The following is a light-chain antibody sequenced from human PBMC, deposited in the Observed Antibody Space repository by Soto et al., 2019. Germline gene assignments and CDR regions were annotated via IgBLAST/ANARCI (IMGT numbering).Light chain of an antibody. Sequence: QSALTQPASVSGSPGQSITISCSGTSSDVGTYNLASWYQQYPGKAPRLMIYGVTKRPSGVSNRFSGSKSGNTASLTISGLQPEDEADYYCCSYAGSSPSIFVTGTKVTVL. CDR1: SSDVGTYNL. J-gene: IGLJ1*01. CDR2: GVT. CDR3: CSYAGSSPSI. V-gene: IGLV2-23*02.